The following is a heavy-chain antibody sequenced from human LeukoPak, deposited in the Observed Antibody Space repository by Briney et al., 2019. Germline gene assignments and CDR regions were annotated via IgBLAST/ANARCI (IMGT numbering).Heavy chain of an antibody. Sequence: PGGSLRLSCAASGFTFSSYSMNWVRQAPGKGLEWVSSISSSSSYIYYADSVKGRFTISRDNSKNTLYLQMSSLRAEDTAVYYCAKDRPFYYDSSEGYFQHWGQGTLVTVSS. D-gene: IGHD3-22*01. CDR1: GFTFSSYS. CDR3: AKDRPFYYDSSEGYFQH. V-gene: IGHV3-21*04. CDR2: ISSSSSYI. J-gene: IGHJ1*01.